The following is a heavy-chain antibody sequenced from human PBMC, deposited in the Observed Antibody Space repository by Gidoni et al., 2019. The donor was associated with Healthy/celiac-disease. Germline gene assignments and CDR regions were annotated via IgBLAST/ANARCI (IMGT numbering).Heavy chain of an antibody. J-gene: IGHJ4*02. CDR1: GGSFSGYY. CDR2: INHSGST. Sequence: QVQLQQWGAGLLKPSETLSLTCAVYGGSFSGYYWSWIRQPPGKGLEWIGEINHSGSTNYNPSLKSRVTISVDTSKNQFSLKLSSVTAADTAVYYCARGMGAIQNDYWGQGTLVTVSS. D-gene: IGHD1-26*01. CDR3: ARGMGAIQNDY. V-gene: IGHV4-34*01.